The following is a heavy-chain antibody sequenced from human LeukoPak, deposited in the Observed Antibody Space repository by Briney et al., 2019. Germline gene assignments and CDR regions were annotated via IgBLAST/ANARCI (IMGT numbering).Heavy chain of an antibody. CDR3: ARDRQYQSRYYYYMDV. V-gene: IGHV3-21*04. Sequence: GGSLRLSCAASGFTFSSYSMNWVRQAPGKGLEWVSSISSSSSYIYYAGSVKGRFTISRDNAKNSLYLQMNSLRAEDTALYYCARDRQYQSRYYYYMDVWGKGTTVTVSS. CDR2: ISSSSSYI. CDR1: GFTFSSYS. D-gene: IGHD2-2*01. J-gene: IGHJ6*03.